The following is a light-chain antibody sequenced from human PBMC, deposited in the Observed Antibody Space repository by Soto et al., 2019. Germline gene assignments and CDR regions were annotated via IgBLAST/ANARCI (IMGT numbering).Light chain of an antibody. Sequence: QSALTQPASVSGSPGQSITISCTGSSGDIGDYKYVSWYKQHPGKAPKLMIYDVSNRPSGVSNRFSVSKSGNTASLTISESQAEDEADYYCSSYTSTYVVIFGGGTKLAVL. CDR2: DVS. V-gene: IGLV2-14*01. CDR3: SSYTSTYVVI. CDR1: SGDIGDYKY. J-gene: IGLJ7*01.